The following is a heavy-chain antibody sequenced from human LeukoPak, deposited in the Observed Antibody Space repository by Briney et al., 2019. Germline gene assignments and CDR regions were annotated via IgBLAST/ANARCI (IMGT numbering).Heavy chain of an antibody. CDR1: GGSFSGYY. D-gene: IGHD2-15*01. V-gene: IGHV4-34*01. CDR2: FNHSGST. Sequence: SETLSLTCAVYGGSFSGYYWSWIRQPPGKGLEWLGEFNHSGSTNYNPSLRSRVTISVDTSKNQFSLKLSSVTAADTAVYYCAGAPPKGYCSGGSCYRNGRYYSDYWGQGTLVTVSS. CDR3: AGAPPKGYCSGGSCYRNGRYYSDY. J-gene: IGHJ4*02.